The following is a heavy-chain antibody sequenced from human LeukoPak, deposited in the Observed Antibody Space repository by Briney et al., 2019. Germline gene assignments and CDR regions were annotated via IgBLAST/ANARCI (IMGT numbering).Heavy chain of an antibody. CDR3: ARTPVDVDAFDI. CDR1: GYSFPTYW. D-gene: IGHD6-19*01. J-gene: IGHJ3*02. CDR2: IYPGDSDT. V-gene: IGHV5-51*07. Sequence: GESLKISCKGSGYSFPTYWIAWVHQMPGKGLEWMGIIYPGDSDTRYSPSFQGQVIISADKSISTAYLQWSSLKASDTAMYYCARTPVDVDAFDIWGQGTMVTVSS.